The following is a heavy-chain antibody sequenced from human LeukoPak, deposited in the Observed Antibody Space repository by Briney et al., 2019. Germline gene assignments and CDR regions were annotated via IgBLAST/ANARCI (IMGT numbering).Heavy chain of an antibody. CDR3: AKGGKWDVTPFDY. CDR1: GFTFSIYA. D-gene: IGHD1-26*01. Sequence: GGSLRLSCAVSGFTFSIYAMSWVRKAPGKGLEWVSIISGSGDVTYYVDSVKGRFTISRDNSKNTLYLQMNGLRAEDTAVYYCAKGGKWDVTPFDYWGQGTLVTVSS. V-gene: IGHV3-23*01. J-gene: IGHJ4*02. CDR2: ISGSGDVT.